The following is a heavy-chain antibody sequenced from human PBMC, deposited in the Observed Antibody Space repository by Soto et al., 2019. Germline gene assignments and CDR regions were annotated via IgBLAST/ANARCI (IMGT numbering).Heavy chain of an antibody. V-gene: IGHV3-43*01. CDR2: ISWDGGST. CDR1: GFTFDDYT. CDR3: AKDGGDYYYGMDV. J-gene: IGHJ6*02. Sequence: LRLSCAASGFTFDDYTMHWVRQAPGKGLEWVSLISWDGGSTYYADSVKGRFTISRDNSKNSLYLQMNSLRTEDTALYYCAKDGGDYYYGMDVWGQGTTVTVSS.